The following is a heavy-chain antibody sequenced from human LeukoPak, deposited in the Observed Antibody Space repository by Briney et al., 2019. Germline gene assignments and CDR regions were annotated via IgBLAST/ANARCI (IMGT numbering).Heavy chain of an antibody. CDR3: VRLRITMVRGVIITPHDH. D-gene: IGHD3-10*01. Sequence: PSETLSLTRTVSGGSISSYYWSWIRQPPGKGLEWIGYIYYSGSTNYNPSLKSRVTISVDTSKNQFSLKLSSVTAADTAVYYCVRLRITMVRGVIITPHDHWGQGTLVTVSS. CDR2: IYYSGST. CDR1: GGSISSYY. V-gene: IGHV4-59*08. J-gene: IGHJ5*02.